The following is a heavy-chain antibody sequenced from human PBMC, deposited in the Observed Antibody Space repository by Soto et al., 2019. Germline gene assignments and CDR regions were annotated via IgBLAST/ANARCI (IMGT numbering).Heavy chain of an antibody. J-gene: IGHJ4*02. CDR2: IWYDGSNK. V-gene: IGHV3-33*01. Sequence: SLRLSCAASGFTFSSYGMHWVRQAPGKGLEWVAVIWYDGSNKYYADSVKGRFTISRDNSKNTLYLQMNSLRAEDTAVYYCARECGGDCYLAFDYWGQGTLVTVSS. D-gene: IGHD2-21*02. CDR1: GFTFSSYG. CDR3: ARECGGDCYLAFDY.